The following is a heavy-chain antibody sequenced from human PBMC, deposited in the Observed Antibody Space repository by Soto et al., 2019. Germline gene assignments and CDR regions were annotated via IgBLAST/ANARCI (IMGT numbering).Heavy chain of an antibody. Sequence: ASVKVSCKASGYTFTNYDINWLRQATGQGLEWMGWMNPNSGNTGCAQKFQGRVTMTRNTSMSTASMELSSLRSEDTAVYYCARGPMSCTSSSCPYFFDYWAQGTLVTVSS. CDR1: GYTFTNYD. CDR2: MNPNSGNT. V-gene: IGHV1-8*01. J-gene: IGHJ4*02. D-gene: IGHD2-2*01. CDR3: ARGPMSCTSSSCPYFFDY.